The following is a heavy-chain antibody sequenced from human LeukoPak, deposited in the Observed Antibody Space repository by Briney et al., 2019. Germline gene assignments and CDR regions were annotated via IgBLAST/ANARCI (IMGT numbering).Heavy chain of an antibody. CDR1: GVSFSGYY. D-gene: IGHD2-15*01. J-gene: IGHJ4*02. V-gene: IGHV4-34*01. CDR2: INHSGST. Sequence: SKTLSLTCAVYGVSFSGYYWCWIHQPPGKGLEWIGEINHSGSTNYNPSLKSRVTISVDTSKNQFSLKLSSVTAADTAVYYCAERICSGGSCYSDYWGQGTLVTVSS. CDR3: AERICSGGSCYSDY.